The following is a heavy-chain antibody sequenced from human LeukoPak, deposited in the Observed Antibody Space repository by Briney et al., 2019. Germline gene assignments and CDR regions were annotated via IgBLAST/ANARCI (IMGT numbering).Heavy chain of an antibody. CDR3: ARDRVVTPYNFFDP. CDR2: ISGSGGTT. V-gene: IGHV3-23*01. J-gene: IGHJ5*02. CDR1: GFTFSDYA. Sequence: GGSLRLSCAASGFTFSDYAMAWVRQAPGKGLEWVSSISGSGGTTYYADSVNGRFTISRDNHVNTLYLQMDILRADDTAVYYCARDRVVTPYNFFDPWGQGTLVTVAP. D-gene: IGHD4-23*01.